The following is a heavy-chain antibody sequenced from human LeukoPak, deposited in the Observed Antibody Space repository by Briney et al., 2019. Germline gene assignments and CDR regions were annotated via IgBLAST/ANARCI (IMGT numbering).Heavy chain of an antibody. Sequence: PSQTLSLTCTVSGGSISSGGYSWSWIRQHPGKGLEWIGYIYYSGSTYYNPSLKSRVTISVDTSKNQFSLKLSSVTAADTAVYFCASVEMATIGFEHWGQGTLVTVSS. J-gene: IGHJ4*02. CDR1: GGSISSGGYS. V-gene: IGHV4-31*03. CDR3: ASVEMATIGFEH. D-gene: IGHD5-12*01. CDR2: IYYSGST.